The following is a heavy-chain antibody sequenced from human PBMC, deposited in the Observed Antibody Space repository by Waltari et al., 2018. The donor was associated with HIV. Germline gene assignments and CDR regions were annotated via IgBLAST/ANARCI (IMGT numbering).Heavy chain of an antibody. CDR2: INYSGYT. D-gene: IGHD3-3*01. CDR3: ARLGTSVFGVVTQKKGKYNWLDP. CDR1: GGSFTDSS. J-gene: IGHJ5*02. Sequence: QVQLQQWGAGLLKPSETLSLTCAVYGGSFTDSSWSWIRQSPNKGLEWPGEINYSGYTTYSPSLKSRINMSVDTSKNQFSLKLASVTAADTALYYCARLGTSVFGVVTQKKGKYNWLDPWGQGTLVTVSS. V-gene: IGHV4-34*01.